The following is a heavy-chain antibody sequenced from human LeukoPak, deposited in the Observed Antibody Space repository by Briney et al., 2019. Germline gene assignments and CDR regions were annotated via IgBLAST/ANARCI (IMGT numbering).Heavy chain of an antibody. J-gene: IGHJ4*02. CDR3: ARLRGRQCLVLYDY. D-gene: IGHD6-19*01. Sequence: SETLSLTCTVSGTSITSYYWSWIRQPAGKGLEWIGLIYSSGSTYYNPSLKSRVTISVDTSKNQFSLKLSSVTAADTAVYYCARLRGRQCLVLYDYWGQGTLVTVSS. CDR2: IYSSGST. CDR1: GTSITSYY. V-gene: IGHV4-4*07.